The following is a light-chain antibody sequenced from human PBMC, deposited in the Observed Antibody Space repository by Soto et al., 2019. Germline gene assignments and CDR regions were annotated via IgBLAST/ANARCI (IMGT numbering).Light chain of an antibody. CDR1: RSISSS. CDR2: AAS. J-gene: IGKJ2*01. Sequence: DIQMTQSPSSLSASVGDRVTITCRASRSISSSLNWYQEKPGKAPELLIYAASNLQSGVPSRFSGSGSGTDFTLTISSLQPEDFATYYCQQYDSSSPTFGQGTKLEIK. CDR3: QQYDSSSPT. V-gene: IGKV1-39*01.